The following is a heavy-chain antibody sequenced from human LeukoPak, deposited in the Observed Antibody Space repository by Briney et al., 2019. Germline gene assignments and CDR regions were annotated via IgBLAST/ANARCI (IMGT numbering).Heavy chain of an antibody. J-gene: IGHJ6*03. D-gene: IGHD2-15*01. CDR2: INPNSGGT. Sequence: ASVKVSCKASGGTFTGYYMHWVRQAPGQGLEWMGWINPNSGGTNYAQKFQGRVTMTRDTSISTAYMELSRLRSDDTAVYYCARAQISRGYYMDVWGKGTTVTISS. V-gene: IGHV1-2*02. CDR1: GGTFTGYY. CDR3: ARAQISRGYYMDV.